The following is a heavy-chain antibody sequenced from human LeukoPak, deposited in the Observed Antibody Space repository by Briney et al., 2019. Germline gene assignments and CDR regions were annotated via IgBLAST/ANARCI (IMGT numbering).Heavy chain of an antibody. CDR3: AAGGVYDLLRY. D-gene: IGHD5/OR15-5a*01. Sequence: ASVKVSCKVYGYTLTELSMHWVRQAPGKGLEWMGGSDPGDGETIYAQKSQGRVTMTEDTSTDTAYMELSSLRSEATAVYYCAAGGVYDLLRYWGQGALVTVSS. J-gene: IGHJ4*02. CDR2: SDPGDGET. CDR1: GYTLTELS. V-gene: IGHV1-24*01.